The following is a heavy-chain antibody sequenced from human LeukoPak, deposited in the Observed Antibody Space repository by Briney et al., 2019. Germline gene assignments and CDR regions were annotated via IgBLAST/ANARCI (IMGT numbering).Heavy chain of an antibody. J-gene: IGHJ4*02. CDR1: GGTFSSYA. Sequence: ASVKVSCKASGGTFSSYAISWVRQAPGQGLEWMGGIIPIFGTANYAQKFQGRVTITADESTSTAYMELSSLRSDDTAVYYCARGTDCGDKRHFDYWGQGTLVTVSS. CDR3: ARGTDCGDKRHFDY. CDR2: IIPIFGTA. D-gene: IGHD4-17*01. V-gene: IGHV1-69*13.